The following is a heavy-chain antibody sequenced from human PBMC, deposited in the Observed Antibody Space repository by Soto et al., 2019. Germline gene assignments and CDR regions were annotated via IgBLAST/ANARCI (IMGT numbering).Heavy chain of an antibody. J-gene: IGHJ5*02. CDR3: ASSPIRIAEPGTGSNWFDP. V-gene: IGHV4-34*01. Sequence: VSLTCAVYGGSFSDFYWSWIRQPPGKGLEYIGEINHSGSTNYNPSLESRVTISVDTSKNQFSLKLSSVTAADTAVYYWASSPIRIAEPGTGSNWFDPWGQGTMVTVSS. CDR1: GGSFSDFY. D-gene: IGHD6-13*01. CDR2: INHSGST.